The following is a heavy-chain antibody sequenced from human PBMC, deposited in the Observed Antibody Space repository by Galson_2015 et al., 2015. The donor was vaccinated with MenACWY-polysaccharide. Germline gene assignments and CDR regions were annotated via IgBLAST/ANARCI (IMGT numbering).Heavy chain of an antibody. J-gene: IGHJ4*02. CDR1: GFTFSSYA. D-gene: IGHD6-19*01. CDR3: AKVAVAGPMSFFDY. Sequence: SLRLSCAASGFTFSSYAMSWVRQAPGKGLEWVSTVSGSGSSTYYADSVEGRFTISRDNSKNTLYLQMGSLRAEDTAVYYCAKVAVAGPMSFFDYWGQGTLVTVSS. CDR2: VSGSGSST. V-gene: IGHV3-23*01.